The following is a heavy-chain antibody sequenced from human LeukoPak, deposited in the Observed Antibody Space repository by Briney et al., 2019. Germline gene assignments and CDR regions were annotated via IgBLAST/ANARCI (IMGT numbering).Heavy chain of an antibody. V-gene: IGHV3-7*01. Sequence: PGGSLRFSCAASGFTFSNFWMIWFPQAPGSGREWVANIEKDGSAEYYVDSVKGRFTISRDNAKNSLYLQMNSLRAEDTAVYYCARRRGSDSLDYWGQGTLVTVSS. D-gene: IGHD1-26*01. CDR3: ARRRGSDSLDY. CDR2: IEKDGSAE. CDR1: GFTFSNFW. J-gene: IGHJ4*02.